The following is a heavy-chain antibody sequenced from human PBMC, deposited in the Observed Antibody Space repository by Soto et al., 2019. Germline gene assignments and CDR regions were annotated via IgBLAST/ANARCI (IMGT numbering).Heavy chain of an antibody. V-gene: IGHV4-61*01. Sequence: SETLSLTCTVSGGSVSSGSYYWSWIRQPPGKGLEWIGYIYYSGSTNYNPSLKSRVTISVDTSKNQFSLKLSSVTAADTAVYYCARKANYYGSGSYYYYYYGMDVWGQGTTVTVSS. CDR1: GGSVSSGSYY. CDR3: ARKANYYGSGSYYYYYYGMDV. CDR2: IYYSGST. D-gene: IGHD3-10*01. J-gene: IGHJ6*02.